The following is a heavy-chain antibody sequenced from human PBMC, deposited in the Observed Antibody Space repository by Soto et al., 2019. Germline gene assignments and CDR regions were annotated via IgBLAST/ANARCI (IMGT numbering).Heavy chain of an antibody. Sequence: SVKVSCKASGGTFSSYAISWVRQAPGQGPEWMGGIIPIFGTANYAQKFQGRVTITADESTSTAYMELSSLRSEDTAVYYCARGGGYVVLAIDYWGQGTLVTVAS. D-gene: IGHD5-12*01. CDR1: GGTFSSYA. V-gene: IGHV1-69*13. J-gene: IGHJ4*02. CDR3: ARGGGYVVLAIDY. CDR2: IIPIFGTA.